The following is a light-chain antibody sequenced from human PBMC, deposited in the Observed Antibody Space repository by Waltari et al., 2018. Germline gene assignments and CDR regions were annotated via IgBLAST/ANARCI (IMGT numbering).Light chain of an antibody. CDR3: QQYGGSSYT. V-gene: IGKV3-20*01. CDR1: QSILSNF. J-gene: IGKJ2*01. Sequence: EILLTQSPGTLSLSPGERVTLSCRASQSILSNFLAWYQKKPGKPPRLLIYGASSRAIGVPDRFSGSGSGTDFTLTISRLEPEDFAVYYCQQYGGSSYTFGQGTNLEIK. CDR2: GAS.